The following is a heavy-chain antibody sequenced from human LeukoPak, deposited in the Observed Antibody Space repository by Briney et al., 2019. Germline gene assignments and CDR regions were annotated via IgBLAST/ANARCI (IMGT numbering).Heavy chain of an antibody. D-gene: IGHD6-19*01. Sequence: ASVKVSCKVSGYTLTELSMHWVRQAPGKGLEWMGGFDPEDGETIYAQKFQGRVTMTEDASTDTAYMELSSLRSEDTAVYYCATFQIAVAGTRLHYWGQGTLVTVSS. CDR1: GYTLTELS. V-gene: IGHV1-24*01. CDR3: ATFQIAVAGTRLHY. J-gene: IGHJ4*02. CDR2: FDPEDGET.